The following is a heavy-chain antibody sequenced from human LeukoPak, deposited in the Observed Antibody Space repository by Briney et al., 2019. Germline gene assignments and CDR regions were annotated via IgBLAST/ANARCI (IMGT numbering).Heavy chain of an antibody. V-gene: IGHV3-15*01. Sequence: AGGSLRLSCAASGFTFSNAWMSWVRQAPGKGLEWVGRIKSKTDGGTTDYAAPVKGRFTISRDNSKNTLYLQMVSLRVEDTAIYYCARAPTAILTYYFDSWGQGTVVTVSS. D-gene: IGHD2/OR15-2a*01. CDR2: IKSKTDGGTT. CDR3: ARAPTAILTYYFDS. J-gene: IGHJ4*02. CDR1: GFTFSNAW.